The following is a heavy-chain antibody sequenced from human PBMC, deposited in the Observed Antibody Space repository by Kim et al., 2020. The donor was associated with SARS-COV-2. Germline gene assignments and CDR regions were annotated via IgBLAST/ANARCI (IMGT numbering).Heavy chain of an antibody. D-gene: IGHD3-22*01. J-gene: IGHJ4*02. CDR3: ARLPQDSSGYVDY. Sequence: SETLSLTCTVSGGSISNSFNYWGWIRQPPGKGLEWIGSVYPSGSTYDSPSLKSRVTVTVDTYTNQFSLKLTSVTAADTAVYYCARLPQDSSGYVDYWGQGILVTVSS. V-gene: IGHV4-39*01. CDR1: GGSISNSFNY. CDR2: VYPSGST.